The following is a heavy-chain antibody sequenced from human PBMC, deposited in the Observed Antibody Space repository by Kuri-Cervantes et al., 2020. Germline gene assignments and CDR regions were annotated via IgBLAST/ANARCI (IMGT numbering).Heavy chain of an antibody. CDR2: ISSSNSYI. Sequence: GGSLRLSCAASGFTFSTYWMSWVRQAPGKGLEWVSSISSSNSYIYYADSVKGRFTISRDNAKNTLYLQMNSLRAEDTAVYYCASVARPLGYWGQGTLVTVSS. D-gene: IGHD6-6*01. CDR3: ASVARPLGY. V-gene: IGHV3-21*04. J-gene: IGHJ4*02. CDR1: GFTFSTYW.